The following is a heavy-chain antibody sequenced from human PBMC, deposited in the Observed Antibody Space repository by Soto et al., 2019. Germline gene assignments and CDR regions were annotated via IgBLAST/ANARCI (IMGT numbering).Heavy chain of an antibody. V-gene: IGHV3-30-3*01. Sequence: QVQLVESGGGVVQPGRSLRLSCAASGFTFSSYAMHWVRQAPGKGLEWVAVISYDGSNKYYADSVKGRFTISRDNSKNTLYLQMNRLRGEDTAVYYCARGVTYYYDSSGYPAGQWGQGTLVTVSS. CDR2: ISYDGSNK. CDR1: GFTFSSYA. D-gene: IGHD3-22*01. J-gene: IGHJ4*02. CDR3: ARGVTYYYDSSGYPAGQ.